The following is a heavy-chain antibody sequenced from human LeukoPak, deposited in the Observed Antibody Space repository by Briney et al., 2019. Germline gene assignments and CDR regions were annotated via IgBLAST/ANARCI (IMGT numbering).Heavy chain of an antibody. CDR2: ISWNSGSI. Sequence: PGGSLRLSCAASGFTFDDYAMHWVRQAPGKGLEWVSGISWNSGSIGYADSVKGRFTISRDNSKNTLYLQMNSLRAEDTAVYYCAREGDDFSYFDYWGQGTLVTVSS. V-gene: IGHV3-9*01. J-gene: IGHJ4*02. CDR3: AREGDDFSYFDY. D-gene: IGHD3-3*01. CDR1: GFTFDDYA.